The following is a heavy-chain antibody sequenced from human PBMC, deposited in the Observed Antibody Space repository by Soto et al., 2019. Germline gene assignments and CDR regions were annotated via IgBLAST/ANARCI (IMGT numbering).Heavy chain of an antibody. CDR2: ISSSGDDS. CDR1: GFTFNNYP. J-gene: IGHJ4*02. Sequence: PGGSLRLSCAASGFTFNNYPMHWVRQAPGKGLEWVSFISSSGDDSFYADSVKGRFTISRDSSKSMLFLQLSSLRAEDTAVYYCARKVAGSIWGQGTLVTVSS. D-gene: IGHD6-19*01. V-gene: IGHV3-23*01. CDR3: ARKVAGSI.